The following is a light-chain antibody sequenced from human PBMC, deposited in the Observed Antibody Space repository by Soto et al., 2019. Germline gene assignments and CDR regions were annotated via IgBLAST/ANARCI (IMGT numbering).Light chain of an antibody. V-gene: IGKV3D-15*01. CDR2: DAS. CDR1: QSVSSN. CDR3: QQYNSYS. Sequence: EILITQSPATLSVSPGERATLSCRASQSVSSNLAWYSQKPGQAPRLLIYDASKRATGIPAMFSGSGSGTEFSLTISSLRPDDFATYCCQQYNSYSFCQGTKVDIK. J-gene: IGKJ1*01.